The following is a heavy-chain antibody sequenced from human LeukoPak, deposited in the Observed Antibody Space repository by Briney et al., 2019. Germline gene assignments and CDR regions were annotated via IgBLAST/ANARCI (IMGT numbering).Heavy chain of an antibody. Sequence: SETLSLTCTVSGGSINGYYWSWIRQPAGKGLEWIGRIYNSVSINYNPSLKSRVTMSIDTSKSQFSLKLNSVTAADTAVYYCARDRSSSYTRDWFDPWGQGALVTVSS. CDR2: IYNSVSI. CDR1: GGSINGYY. CDR3: ARDRSSSYTRDWFDP. V-gene: IGHV4-4*07. J-gene: IGHJ5*02. D-gene: IGHD6-13*01.